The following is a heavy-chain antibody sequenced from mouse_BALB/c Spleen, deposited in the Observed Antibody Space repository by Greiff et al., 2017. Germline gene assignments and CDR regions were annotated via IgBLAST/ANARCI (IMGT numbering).Heavy chain of an antibody. D-gene: IGHD2-10*01. CDR3: AREPSYGNSWYFDV. J-gene: IGHJ1*01. CDR2: ISNLAYSI. Sequence: EVQLVESGGGLVQPGGSRKLSCAASGFTFSDYGMAWVRQAPGKGPEWVAFISNLAYSIYYADTVTGRFTISRENAKNTLYLEMSSLRSEDTAMYYCAREPSYGNSWYFDVWGAGTTVTVSS. CDR1: GFTFSDYG. V-gene: IGHV5-15*02.